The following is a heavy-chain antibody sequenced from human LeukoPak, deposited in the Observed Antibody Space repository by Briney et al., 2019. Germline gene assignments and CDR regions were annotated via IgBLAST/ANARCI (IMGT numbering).Heavy chain of an antibody. CDR3: ARSLGVPYYFDY. CDR2: IYSGGNT. V-gene: IGHV3-53*01. D-gene: IGHD3-10*01. Sequence: GGSLRLSCAASGFTFSSYSMNWVRQAPGKGLEWVSVIYSGGNTYYADSVKGRFTISRDNSKNTLYLQMNSLRAKDTAVYYCARSLGVPYYFDYWGQGTLVTVSS. J-gene: IGHJ4*02. CDR1: GFTFSSYS.